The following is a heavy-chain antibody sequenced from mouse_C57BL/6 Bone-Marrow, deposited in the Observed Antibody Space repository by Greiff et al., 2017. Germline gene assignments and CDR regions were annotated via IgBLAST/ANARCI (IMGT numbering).Heavy chain of an antibody. CDR1: GYTFTSYW. CDR3: ARRTTVVAHFDY. CDR2: IYPGSGST. D-gene: IGHD1-1*01. J-gene: IGHJ2*01. V-gene: IGHV1-55*01. Sequence: VQLQQPGAELVKPGASVKMSCKASGYTFTSYWITWVKQRPGQGLEWIGDIYPGSGSTNYNEKFKSKATLTVDTSSSTAYMPLSSLTSEDSAVYYCARRTTVVAHFDYWGQGTTLTVSS.